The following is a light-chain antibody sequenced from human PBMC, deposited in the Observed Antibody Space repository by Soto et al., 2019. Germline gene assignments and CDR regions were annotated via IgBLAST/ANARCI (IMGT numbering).Light chain of an antibody. CDR3: QQYTGYSRT. CDR2: DAS. J-gene: IGKJ1*01. V-gene: IGKV1-5*01. Sequence: DIQMTQSPSTLSASVGDRVTITCRASQIISSSLAWYQLKPGKAPKILIFDASNLERGVPSRFSGSGSGTEFTLTISTLQPDDFAAYYCQQYTGYSRTFGQGTKVDIK. CDR1: QIISSS.